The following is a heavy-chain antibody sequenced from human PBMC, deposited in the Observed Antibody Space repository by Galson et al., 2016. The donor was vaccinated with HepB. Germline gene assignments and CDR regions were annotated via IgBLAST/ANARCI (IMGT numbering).Heavy chain of an antibody. CDR2: ISGSGDRS. D-gene: IGHD2-8*01. V-gene: IGHV3-23*01. J-gene: IGHJ5*02. CDR1: GFTFEDYA. CDR3: AKYCTTISCQDRWFDP. Sequence: SLRLSCAASGFTFEDYAMTWFRQAPGKGPEWVSTISGSGDRSYYADSVKGRFTISRDNSKSTLYLQMNSLRDEDTAVYYCAKYCTTISCQDRWFDPWGQGAPVTVSS.